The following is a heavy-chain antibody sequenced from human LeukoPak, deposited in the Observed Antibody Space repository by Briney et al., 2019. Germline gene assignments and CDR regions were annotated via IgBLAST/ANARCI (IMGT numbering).Heavy chain of an antibody. V-gene: IGHV3-33*01. CDR2: KWYDGSNK. CDR1: GFTFSSYG. J-gene: IGHJ5*02. CDR3: ARELLRLAFDP. D-gene: IGHD2-15*01. Sequence: GGSLRLSCAASGFTFSSYGMHWVRQAPGKGLEWVAVKWYDGSNKYYADSVKGRFTISRDNSKNTLYLQMNSLRAEDTAVYYCARELLRLAFDPWGQGTLVTVSS.